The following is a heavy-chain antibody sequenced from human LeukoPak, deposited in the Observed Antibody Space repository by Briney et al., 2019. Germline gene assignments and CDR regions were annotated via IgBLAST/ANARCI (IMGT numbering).Heavy chain of an antibody. D-gene: IGHD2-2*01. Sequence: SETLSLACTVSSGSVSSSSYYWGWIRQPLGKGLEWIGSVYFSGTTYYNPSLKSRVTISVDTSKNQFSLKLNSVTAADTAVYYCARHEVGYCSSPSCYGGNWLDPWGQGTLVTVSS. CDR3: ARHEVGYCSSPSCYGGNWLDP. CDR2: VYFSGTT. V-gene: IGHV4-39*01. J-gene: IGHJ5*02. CDR1: SGSVSSSSYY.